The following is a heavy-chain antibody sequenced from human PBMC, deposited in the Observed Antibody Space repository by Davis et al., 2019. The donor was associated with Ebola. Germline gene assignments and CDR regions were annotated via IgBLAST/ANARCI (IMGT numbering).Heavy chain of an antibody. V-gene: IGHV3-11*01. J-gene: IGHJ4*02. Sequence: GESLKISCAASGFTFSDYYMSWIRQAPGKGLEWVSYISSSGSTIYYADSVKGRFTISRDNAKNSLYLQMNSLRAEDTAVYYCARAGYYDFWSGYYHPDFDYWGQGTLVTVSS. CDR3: ARAGYYDFWSGYYHPDFDY. D-gene: IGHD3-3*01. CDR2: ISSSGSTI. CDR1: GFTFSDYY.